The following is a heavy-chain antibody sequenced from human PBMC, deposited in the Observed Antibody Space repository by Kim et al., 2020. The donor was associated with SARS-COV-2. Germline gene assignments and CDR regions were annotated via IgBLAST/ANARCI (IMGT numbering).Heavy chain of an antibody. J-gene: IGHJ4*02. D-gene: IGHD3-10*01. CDR3: ARRLSNTSGWGSHYCDL. CDR2: INHSGRT. V-gene: IGHV4-34*01. Sequence: SETLSLTCAVYGGFFSGYYWSWIRQPPGKGLEWIGEINHSGRTNYNPSLKSRVTISVDTSKNQFSLKLTSVTAADTAVYFCARRLSNTSGWGSHYCDLWGQGILVTVSS. CDR1: GGFFSGYY.